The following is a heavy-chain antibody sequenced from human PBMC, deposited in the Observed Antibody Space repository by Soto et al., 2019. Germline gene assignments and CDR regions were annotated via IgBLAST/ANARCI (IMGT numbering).Heavy chain of an antibody. CDR2: IYPGDSDT. CDR1: GYSFTSYW. CDR3: ARLIGTNGVDQVAGGPALN. Sequence: PGESLKISCKGSGYSFTSYWIGWVRQMPGKGLEWMGIIYPGDSDTRYSPSFQGQVTISADKSISTAYLQWSSLKASDTAMYYCARLIGTNGVDQVAGGPALNWGQGTLVTVSS. D-gene: IGHD2-8*01. J-gene: IGHJ4*02. V-gene: IGHV5-51*01.